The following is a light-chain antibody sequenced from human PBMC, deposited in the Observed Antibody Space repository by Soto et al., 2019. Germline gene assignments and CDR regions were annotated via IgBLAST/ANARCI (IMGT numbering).Light chain of an antibody. CDR3: QSSDSINNYVV. CDR2: EDN. CDR1: SGSIASNT. V-gene: IGLV6-57*04. Sequence: NFMLTQPHSVSESPGKTVTISCTRSSGSIASNTVQWYQQRPGSAPTTVIYEDNHRPSGVPDRFSGSIDSSSNSASLTISGLKTEDEADYYCQSSDSINNYVVFGGGTKLTVL. J-gene: IGLJ2*01.